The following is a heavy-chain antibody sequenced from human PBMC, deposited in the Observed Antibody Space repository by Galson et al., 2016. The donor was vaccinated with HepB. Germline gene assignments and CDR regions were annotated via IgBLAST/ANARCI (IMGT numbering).Heavy chain of an antibody. CDR1: GGSIISGGYY. V-gene: IGHV4-31*03. Sequence: TLSLTCTVSGGSIISGGYYWSRIRQHPGKGLEWIGYIYYSGSTHYNPSLKSRVTISVDTSKNQFSLRLSSVSAADTAVYYCARAPCSGGSCYSYYQYYYGIDGWVQGATVTVSS. CDR2: IYYSGST. J-gene: IGHJ6*02. D-gene: IGHD2-15*01. CDR3: ARAPCSGGSCYSYYQYYYGIDG.